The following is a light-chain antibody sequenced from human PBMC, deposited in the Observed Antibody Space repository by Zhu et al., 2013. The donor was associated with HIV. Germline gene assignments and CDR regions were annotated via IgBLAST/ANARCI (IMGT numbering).Light chain of an antibody. Sequence: AIQLTQSPSSLSASVGDSIIITCRASQGIANALGWYQQKPGKPPKLLIYDASILHSGVPSRFRGSGTGTDFTLTISRLEPEDFAVYYCQQYGSSPPLTFGGGTKVEIK. CDR3: QQYGSSPPLT. CDR1: QGIANA. V-gene: IGKV1-13*02. CDR2: DAS. J-gene: IGKJ4*01.